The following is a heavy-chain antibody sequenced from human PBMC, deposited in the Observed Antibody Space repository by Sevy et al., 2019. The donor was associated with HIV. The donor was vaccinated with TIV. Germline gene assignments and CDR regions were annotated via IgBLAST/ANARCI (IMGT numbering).Heavy chain of an antibody. CDR3: ARSQSSSWHYFDY. J-gene: IGHJ4*02. CDR2: ISYDGSFT. D-gene: IGHD6-13*01. CDR1: GFIFSDYT. V-gene: IGHV3-30*04. Sequence: GGSLRLSCAASGFIFSDYTLHWVRQAPCTGLEWVAVISYDGSFTYYADSVEGRFTISRDNSKNTLFLQMNSLRHEDTAVYYCARSQSSSWHYFDYWGQGTLVTVSS.